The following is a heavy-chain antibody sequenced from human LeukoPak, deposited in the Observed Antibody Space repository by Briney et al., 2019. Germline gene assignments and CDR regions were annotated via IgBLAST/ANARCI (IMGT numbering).Heavy chain of an antibody. D-gene: IGHD2-2*02. CDR2: INHSGST. CDR3: ARAQGVVVPAAISLGQTGYYYYYMDV. CDR1: GGSFSGYY. Sequence: PSETLSLTCAVYGGSFSGYYWSWIRQPPGKGLEWIGEINHSGSTNYNPSLKSRVTISVDTSKNKFSLKLSSVTAADTAVYYCARAQGVVVPAAISLGQTGYYYYYMDVWGKGTTVTVSS. V-gene: IGHV4-34*01. J-gene: IGHJ6*03.